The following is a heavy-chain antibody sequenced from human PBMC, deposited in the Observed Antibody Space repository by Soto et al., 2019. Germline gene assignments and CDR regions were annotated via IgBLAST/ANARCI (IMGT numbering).Heavy chain of an antibody. CDR1: GFTFSSYG. V-gene: IGHV3-33*01. Sequence: GGSLRLSCAASGFTFSSYGMHWVRQAPGKGLEWVAVIWYDGSNKYYADSAKGRFTISRDNSKNTLYLQMNSLRAEDTAVYYCARGRGFWSGSLEVHYYYYGMDVWGQGTTVTVSS. D-gene: IGHD3-3*01. CDR3: ARGRGFWSGSLEVHYYYYGMDV. J-gene: IGHJ6*02. CDR2: IWYDGSNK.